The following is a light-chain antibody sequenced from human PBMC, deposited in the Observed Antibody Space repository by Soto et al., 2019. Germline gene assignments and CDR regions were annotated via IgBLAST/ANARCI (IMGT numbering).Light chain of an antibody. CDR3: QQRSNWPPIT. J-gene: IGKJ5*01. CDR2: DAS. Sequence: EIVLTQSPATLSLSPGERATLSCRASQSVSSYLLWYQQKPGQTPRLLIYDASNRATGIPARFSGSGSGTDFTLTISSLEPEDFAVYYCQQRSNWPPITFGQGTRLEI. V-gene: IGKV3-11*01. CDR1: QSVSSY.